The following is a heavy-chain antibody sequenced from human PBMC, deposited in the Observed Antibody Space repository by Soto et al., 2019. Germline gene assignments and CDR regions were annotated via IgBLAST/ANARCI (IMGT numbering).Heavy chain of an antibody. CDR3: ATCASSGYFFNSFDT. V-gene: IGHV1-69*13. CDR1: GGTFSSYA. J-gene: IGHJ5*02. D-gene: IGHD3-22*01. CDR2: IIPIFGTT. Sequence: RASVKVSCKASGGTFSSYAISWVRQAPGQGLEWMGGIIPIFGTTNYAQEFQGRVTITADESTSTAYMELSSLRSEDTAVYYCATCASSGYFFNSFDTWGQGTLVTVSS.